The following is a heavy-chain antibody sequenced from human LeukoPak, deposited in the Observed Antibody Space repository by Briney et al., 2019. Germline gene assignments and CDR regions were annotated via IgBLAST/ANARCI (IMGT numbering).Heavy chain of an antibody. CDR2: ISGSGGST. Sequence: PGGSLRLSCAASGFTFSSYAMSWVRQAPGKGLEWVSAISGSGGSTYYADSVKDRFTISRDNSKNTLYLQMNSLRAEDTAVYYCANQGKKTVTTWFDPWGQGTLVTVSS. J-gene: IGHJ5*02. D-gene: IGHD4-11*01. CDR3: ANQGKKTVTTWFDP. V-gene: IGHV3-23*01. CDR1: GFTFSSYA.